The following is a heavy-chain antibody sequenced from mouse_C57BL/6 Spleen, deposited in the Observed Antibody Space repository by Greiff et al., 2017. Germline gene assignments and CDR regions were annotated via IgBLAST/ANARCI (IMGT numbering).Heavy chain of an antibody. CDR1: GYTFTSYD. CDR3: AREDYYGSSYPYYAMDY. J-gene: IGHJ4*01. CDR2: VYPRDGST. Sequence: QVQLKQSGPELVKPGASVKLSCKASGYTFTSYDINWVKQRPGQGLEWIGWVYPRDGSTKYNEKFKGKATLTVDTSSSTAYMELHSLTSEDSAVYFCAREDYYGSSYPYYAMDYWGQGTSVTVSS. V-gene: IGHV1-85*01. D-gene: IGHD1-1*01.